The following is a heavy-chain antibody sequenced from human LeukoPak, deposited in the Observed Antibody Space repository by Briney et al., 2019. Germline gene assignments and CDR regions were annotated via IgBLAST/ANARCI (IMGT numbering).Heavy chain of an antibody. V-gene: IGHV3-9*01. Sequence: PGGSLRLSCAASGFTFDGYAMHWVRQAPGKGLEWVSGISWNSGSIGYADSVKGRFTISRDNAKNSLYLQMNSLRAEDTALYYCAKSSGPTNWFDPWGQGTLVTVSS. D-gene: IGHD6-19*01. J-gene: IGHJ5*02. CDR1: GFTFDGYA. CDR2: ISWNSGSI. CDR3: AKSSGPTNWFDP.